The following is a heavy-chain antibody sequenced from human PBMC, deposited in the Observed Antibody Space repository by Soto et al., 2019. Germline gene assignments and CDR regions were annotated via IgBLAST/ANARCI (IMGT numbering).Heavy chain of an antibody. CDR3: ATLLRFFGP. CDR1: GGSISSGDYY. J-gene: IGHJ5*02. CDR2: IHYSGST. Sequence: SETLSLTCTVSGGSISSGDYYWSWIRQPPGKGLEWIGYIHYSGSTYYNPSLKSRITISVERSKNQFSLKLSSVTAADTAVYYCATLLRFFGPWGQGILVTVSS. V-gene: IGHV4-30-4*01. D-gene: IGHD3-3*01.